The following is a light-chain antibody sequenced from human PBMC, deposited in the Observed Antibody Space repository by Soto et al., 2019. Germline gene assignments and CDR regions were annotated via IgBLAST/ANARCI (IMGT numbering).Light chain of an antibody. CDR2: EVR. V-gene: IGLV2-14*01. Sequence: QSVLTQPASVSGSPGQPITISCAGTMRDVGAYNLVSWYQQHPGRAPQLIIYEVRNRPSGISFRFSGSKSGNTASLTISGLQAEDEADYYSSSYTSKSSLIFGGGTKVTVL. CDR3: SSYTSKSSLI. CDR1: MRDVGAYNL. J-gene: IGLJ2*01.